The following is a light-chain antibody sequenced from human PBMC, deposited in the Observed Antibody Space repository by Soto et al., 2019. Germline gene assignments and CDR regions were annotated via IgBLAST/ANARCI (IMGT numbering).Light chain of an antibody. V-gene: IGKV3-20*01. CDR3: QQFGSSPLT. CDR2: GAS. J-gene: IGKJ4*01. CDR1: QSIGVSY. Sequence: EIVLTQSPGTLSLSPGERATLSCRASQSIGVSYLAWFQQKPGQAPRLVVYGASSRAIGIPDRFRGRGSGTDFSLTISRLEPEDFAVYYCQQFGSSPLTFGGGTKVEIK.